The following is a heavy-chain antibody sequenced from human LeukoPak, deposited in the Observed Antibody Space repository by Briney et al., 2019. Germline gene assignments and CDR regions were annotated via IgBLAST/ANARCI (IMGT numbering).Heavy chain of an antibody. D-gene: IGHD6-13*01. V-gene: IGHV3-11*01. CDR1: GFTFSDYY. J-gene: IGHJ1*01. CDR2: ISSGDNAI. Sequence: GGSLRLSCAASGFTFSDYYMTWIRQAPGKGLEWVSYISSGDNAIYSADSVRGRFTISRDNAKNSLYLQMNSLRAEDTAVYYCARATYSSRPKYFQHWGQGTLVTVSS. CDR3: ARATYSSRPKYFQH.